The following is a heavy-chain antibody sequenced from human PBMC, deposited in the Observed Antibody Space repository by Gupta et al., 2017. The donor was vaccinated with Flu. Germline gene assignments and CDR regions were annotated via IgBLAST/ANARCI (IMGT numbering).Heavy chain of an antibody. V-gene: IGHV3-11*05. J-gene: IGHJ4*02. CDR1: GFPFGAFY. CDR3: ARGYITTAGLFDY. D-gene: IGHD6-13*01. CDR2: ISYSSTYT. Sequence: QVQLVESGGGLVKPGGSLRLSCAASGFPFGAFYINWIRQAPGKGLEWVSYISYSSTYTDYADSVKGRFTISRDNAKDSVYLQMNSLRVDDTAIYFCARGYITTAGLFDYWGLGTLVTVSS.